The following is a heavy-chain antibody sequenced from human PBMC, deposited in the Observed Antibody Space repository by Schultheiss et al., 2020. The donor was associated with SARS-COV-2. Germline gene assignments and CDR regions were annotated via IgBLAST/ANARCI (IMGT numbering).Heavy chain of an antibody. CDR2: ISGSGGST. Sequence: GGSLRLSCAASGFTVSSNYMSWVRQAPGKGLEWVSAISGSGGSTYYADSVKGRFTISRDNSKNTLYLQMNSLRAEDTAVYYCARVTASGYSSSWPDYWGQGTLVTVSS. D-gene: IGHD6-13*01. V-gene: IGHV3-23*01. CDR3: ARVTASGYSSSWPDY. J-gene: IGHJ4*02. CDR1: GFTVSSNY.